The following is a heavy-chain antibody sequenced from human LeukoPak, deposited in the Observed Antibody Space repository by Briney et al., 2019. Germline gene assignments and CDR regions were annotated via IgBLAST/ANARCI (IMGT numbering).Heavy chain of an antibody. V-gene: IGHV4-39*02. J-gene: IGHJ3*02. D-gene: IGHD3-16*01. CDR1: GGSISSGAYY. CDR2: IYSTGST. Sequence: SETLSLTCIVSGGSISSGAYYWAWIRQPPGKGLEWIGSIYSTGSTYKNPSLKSRVTISIGTSKNQFSLKLNSVTAADTAVFYCAREPITSGGNDAFDIWGQVTMVTVSP. CDR3: AREPITSGGNDAFDI.